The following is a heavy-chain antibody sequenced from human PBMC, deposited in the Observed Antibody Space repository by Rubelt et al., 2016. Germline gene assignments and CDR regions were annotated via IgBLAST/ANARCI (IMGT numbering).Heavy chain of an antibody. CDR2: IYYSGST. Sequence: QLQLQESGPGLVKPSETLSLTCTVSGGSISSSSYYWGWIRQPPGKGLEWIGSIYYSGSTYYNPSLKSRVTISVDTSTNQFALSLSSVTAADTAVYYCARDCIVGATCAFDIWGQGTMVTVSS. CDR3: ARDCIVGATCAFDI. V-gene: IGHV4-39*07. D-gene: IGHD1-26*01. J-gene: IGHJ3*02. CDR1: GGSISSSSYY.